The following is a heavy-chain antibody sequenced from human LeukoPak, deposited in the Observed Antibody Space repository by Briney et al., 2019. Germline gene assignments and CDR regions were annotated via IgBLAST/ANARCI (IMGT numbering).Heavy chain of an antibody. CDR2: ISWNSGSI. J-gene: IGHJ4*02. D-gene: IGHD4-17*01. Sequence: GGSLRLSCAASGFTFDDYAMHWVRQAPGKGLEWVSGISWNSGSIGYADSVKGRFTISRDNAKNSLYLQVNSLRAEDTALYYCAKDRASYGDYEDYWGQGTLVTVSS. CDR1: GFTFDDYA. CDR3: AKDRASYGDYEDY. V-gene: IGHV3-9*01.